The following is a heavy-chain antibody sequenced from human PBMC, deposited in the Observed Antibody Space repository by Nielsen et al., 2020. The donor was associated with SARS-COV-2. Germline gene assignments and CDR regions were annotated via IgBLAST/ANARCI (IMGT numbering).Heavy chain of an antibody. Sequence: GESLKISCAASGFTFSSYSMNWVRQAPGKGLEWVSSISSSSSYIYYADSVKGRFTISRDNAKNSLYLQMNSLRAEDTAVYYCARTIEGYCSSTSCYNFDYWGQGTLVTVSS. CDR3: ARTIEGYCSSTSCYNFDY. CDR2: ISSSSSYI. CDR1: GFTFSSYS. J-gene: IGHJ4*02. D-gene: IGHD2-2*02. V-gene: IGHV3-21*01.